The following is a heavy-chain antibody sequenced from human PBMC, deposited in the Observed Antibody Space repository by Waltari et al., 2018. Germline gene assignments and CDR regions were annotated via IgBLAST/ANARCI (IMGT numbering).Heavy chain of an antibody. Sequence: QLQLQESGPGLVKPSETLSLTCSVSVVSITTNRHYWGWVRQPPGQGLEWIGPISYNGSTYSSPSLRSRVTIVRDTSKNQLSLKLGSVTAADTAFYYGATYMGASLGTAAFDVWGQGTMVTVSS. V-gene: IGHV4-39*01. CDR1: VVSITTNRHY. CDR3: ATYMGASLGTAAFDV. CDR2: ISYNGST. D-gene: IGHD1-1*01. J-gene: IGHJ3*01.